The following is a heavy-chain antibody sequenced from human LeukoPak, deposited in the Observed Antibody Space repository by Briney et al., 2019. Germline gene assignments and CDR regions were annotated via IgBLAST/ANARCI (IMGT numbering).Heavy chain of an antibody. CDR3: TKGKQQWYGSSY. D-gene: IGHD5-18*01. J-gene: IGHJ4*02. V-gene: IGHV3-48*03. Sequence: GGSLRLSCAASGFTFSYYEMKWVRQAPGKELQWASYISNSGATIYYADSVKGRFTISRDNAKSSLFLQMNSLRAEDTAVYYCTKGKQQWYGSSYWGQGSLVTVSS. CDR2: ISNSGATI. CDR1: GFTFSYYE.